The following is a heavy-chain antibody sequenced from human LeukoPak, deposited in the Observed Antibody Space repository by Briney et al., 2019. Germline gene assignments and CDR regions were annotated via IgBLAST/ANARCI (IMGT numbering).Heavy chain of an antibody. CDR2: ITPIFGTA. CDR3: ARGRVPAAMPPGDV. V-gene: IGHV1-69*01. Sequence: GASVKVSCKASGGTFSSYAISWVRQAPGQGLEWMGGITPIFGTANYAQKFQGRVTITADESTSTAYMELSSLRSEDTAVYYCARGRVPAAMPPGDVWGKGTTVTVSS. CDR1: GGTFSSYA. J-gene: IGHJ6*04. D-gene: IGHD2-2*01.